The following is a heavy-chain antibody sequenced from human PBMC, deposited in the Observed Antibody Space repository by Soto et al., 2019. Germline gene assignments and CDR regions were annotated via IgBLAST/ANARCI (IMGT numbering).Heavy chain of an antibody. CDR3: ARDRYSSGWLDAFDI. V-gene: IGHV3-53*04. CDR1: GFTVSSNY. CDR2: IFTGGST. Sequence: EVQLVESGGGLVQSGGSLRLSCAASGFTVSSNYMSWVRQAPGKGLEWVSVIFTGGSTYYADSVKGRFTISRHSSKNTVYLQMNSLRAEDTAVYYCARDRYSSGWLDAFDIWGQGTMVTVSS. D-gene: IGHD6-19*01. J-gene: IGHJ3*02.